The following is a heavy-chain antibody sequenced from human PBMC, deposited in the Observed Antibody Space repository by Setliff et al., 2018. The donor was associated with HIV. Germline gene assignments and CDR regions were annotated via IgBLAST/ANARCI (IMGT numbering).Heavy chain of an antibody. CDR1: GYTFTSYD. Sequence: ASVKVSCKASGYTFTSYDINWVRQATGQGLEWMGWMNPNSGNTGYAQKFQGRVTMTRNTSISTAYMELSSLRSEDTAVYYCARDRVRITIFGANDASDIWGQGTMVTVS. D-gene: IGHD3-3*01. CDR2: MNPNSGNT. V-gene: IGHV1-8*02. J-gene: IGHJ3*02. CDR3: ARDRVRITIFGANDASDI.